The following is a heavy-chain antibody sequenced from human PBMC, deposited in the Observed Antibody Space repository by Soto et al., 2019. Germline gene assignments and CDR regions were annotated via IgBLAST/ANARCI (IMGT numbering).Heavy chain of an antibody. CDR1: GFTFSSYA. D-gene: IGHD6-19*01. CDR2: ISYDGSNK. V-gene: IGHV3-30-3*01. Sequence: GGSLRLSCAASGFTFSSYAMHWVRQAPGKGLEWVAVISYDGSNKYYADSVKGRFTISRDNSKNTLYLQMNSLRAEDTAVYYCARDSNYSSGPGPGDYWGQGTLVTVSS. J-gene: IGHJ4*02. CDR3: ARDSNYSSGPGPGDY.